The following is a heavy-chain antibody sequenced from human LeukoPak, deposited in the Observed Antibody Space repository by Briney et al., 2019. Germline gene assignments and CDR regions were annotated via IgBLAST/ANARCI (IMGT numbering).Heavy chain of an antibody. D-gene: IGHD2-8*01. Sequence: GGSLRLSCAASGFTFSSYAVSWVRQAPGKGLEWVSSISGSGGSTYSADSVKGRFTISRDNSKNTLYLQMNSLRAEDTAQYYCAKDRSCTNDICHGDFDYWGQGTLVTVSS. CDR3: AKDRSCTNDICHGDFDY. V-gene: IGHV3-23*01. CDR2: ISGSGGST. J-gene: IGHJ4*02. CDR1: GFTFSSYA.